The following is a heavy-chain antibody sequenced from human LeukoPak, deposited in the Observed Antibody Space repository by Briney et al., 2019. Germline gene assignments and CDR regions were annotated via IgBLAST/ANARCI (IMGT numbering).Heavy chain of an antibody. D-gene: IGHD1-26*01. V-gene: IGHV4-59*01. CDR1: GGSIRSYY. Sequence: PSETLSLTCTVSGGSIRSYYWSWIRQPPGKGLEWIGYIYYSGSTNYNPSLKSRVTISVDTSKKQFSLKLSSVTAADTAVYYCARVREGRGCYYYMDVWGKGTTVTVSS. CDR2: IYYSGST. J-gene: IGHJ6*03. CDR3: ARVREGRGCYYYMDV.